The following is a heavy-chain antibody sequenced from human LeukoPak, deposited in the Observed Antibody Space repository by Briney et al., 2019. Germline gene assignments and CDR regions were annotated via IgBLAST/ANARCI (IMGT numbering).Heavy chain of an antibody. V-gene: IGHV3-74*01. CDR2: INGEGSRI. Sequence: GGSLRLSCAVTGFTLSTYWIHWVRHSPGRGLEGVARINGEGSRISYADSVRGRFTISRDNAKNTAYLQMNSLRAEDTALYYCARDPGYYYYGMDVWGQGTTVGVSS. J-gene: IGHJ6*02. CDR3: ARDPGYYYYGMDV. CDR1: GFTLSTYW.